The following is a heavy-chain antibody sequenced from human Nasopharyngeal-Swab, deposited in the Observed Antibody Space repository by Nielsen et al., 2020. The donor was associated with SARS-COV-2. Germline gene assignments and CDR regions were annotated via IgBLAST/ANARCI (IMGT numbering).Heavy chain of an antibody. V-gene: IGHV4-34*01. CDR2: INHSGIT. J-gene: IGHJ4*02. Sequence: SETLSLTCAVSGGSFSDYSWSWIRQSPGKGLECIGEINHSGITNYNPSLKSRVTISVDTAKNHLSLKLTSVTAADTAVYFCSSGRVVYGGYDPLTPRHYLNYWGQGTQVTVSS. CDR3: SSGRVVYGGYDPLTPRHYLNY. CDR1: GGSFSDYS. D-gene: IGHD5-12*01.